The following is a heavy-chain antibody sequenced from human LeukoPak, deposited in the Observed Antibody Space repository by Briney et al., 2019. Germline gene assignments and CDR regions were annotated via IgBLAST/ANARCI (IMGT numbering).Heavy chain of an antibody. D-gene: IGHD3-10*01. CDR2: ISYDGKVT. Sequence: GGSLRLSCAASGFTFSNFSMHWVRQGPGKGLEWMAVISYDGKVTHYADSVKGRFTISRDNSKNTLYLQMTSLRGEDTALYYCAKERDYRVSTSCDYWGQGTQVTVSS. CDR3: AKERDYRVSTSCDY. J-gene: IGHJ4*02. CDR1: GFTFSNFS. V-gene: IGHV3-30*18.